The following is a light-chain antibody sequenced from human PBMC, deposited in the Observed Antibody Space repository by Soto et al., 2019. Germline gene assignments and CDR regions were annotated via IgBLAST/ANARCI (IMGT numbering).Light chain of an antibody. Sequence: QSALTQPASVSGSPGQSITISCTGTSSDVGGYKYVSWYQQHPGKAPKLMIYDIRNRPSGVSNRFSGSKSGNTASLTISGLQAEGGADYYCSSYTSGSTRVFGTGTKVTVL. CDR3: SSYTSGSTRV. J-gene: IGLJ1*01. CDR2: DIR. V-gene: IGLV2-14*03. CDR1: SSDVGGYKY.